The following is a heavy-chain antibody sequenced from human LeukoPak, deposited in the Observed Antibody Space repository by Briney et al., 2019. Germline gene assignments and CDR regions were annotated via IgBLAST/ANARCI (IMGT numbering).Heavy chain of an antibody. J-gene: IGHJ4*02. Sequence: PGGSLRLSCAASGFTFSSYAMHWVRQAPGKGLEWVAVISYDGSNKYYADSVKGRFTISRDNSKNTLYLQMNSLRAEDTAVYYCAREYSSGWSNFDYWGQGTPVTVSS. V-gene: IGHV3-30-3*01. CDR1: GFTFSSYA. D-gene: IGHD6-19*01. CDR2: ISYDGSNK. CDR3: AREYSSGWSNFDY.